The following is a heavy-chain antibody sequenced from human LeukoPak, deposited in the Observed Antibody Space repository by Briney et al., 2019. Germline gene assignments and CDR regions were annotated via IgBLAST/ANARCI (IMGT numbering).Heavy chain of an antibody. J-gene: IGHJ5*02. V-gene: IGHV1-2*06. CDR1: GNTFTAYY. CDR2: INPNSGGT. Sequence: ASVKVSCKASGNTFTAYYIHWVRQAPGQGLEWMGRINPNSGGTDYAQNFRGRVTLTRAPSVSTAYMDLTRLRSDDTAVYYCASDQAGSVNSFDPWGQGTLVTVSS. CDR3: ASDQAGSVNSFDP.